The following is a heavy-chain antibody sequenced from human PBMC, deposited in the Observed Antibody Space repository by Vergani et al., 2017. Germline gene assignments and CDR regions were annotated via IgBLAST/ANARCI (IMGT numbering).Heavy chain of an antibody. J-gene: IGHJ6*02. D-gene: IGHD6-19*01. CDR2: INTNTGNP. Sequence: QVQLVQSGSALKKPGASVKVSCKASGYTFTSYAMNWVRQAPGQGLEWMGWINTNTGNPTYAQGFTGRFVFSLDTSVSTAYLQISSLKAEDTAVYYCARDRYSSGWSIYYYYYYGMDVWGQGTTVTVSS. CDR3: ARDRYSSGWSIYYYYYYGMDV. V-gene: IGHV7-4-1*02. CDR1: GYTFTSYA.